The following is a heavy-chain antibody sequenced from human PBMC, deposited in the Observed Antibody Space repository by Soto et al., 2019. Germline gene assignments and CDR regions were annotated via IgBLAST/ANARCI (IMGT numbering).Heavy chain of an antibody. V-gene: IGHV4-30-4*01. CDR1: GGSMSSGDYY. CDR3: ARDRVPAYIHHTWFDA. Sequence: SETLSLTCTVSGGSMSSGDYYWTWIRQPPGKGLEWIGYNYYGGSTYYNPSLGSRVTMSLDTSRNQFSLRLSSVTAADTAVYYCARDRVPAYIHHTWFDAWGQGTLVTVSS. CDR2: NYYGGST. D-gene: IGHD2-2*02. J-gene: IGHJ5*02.